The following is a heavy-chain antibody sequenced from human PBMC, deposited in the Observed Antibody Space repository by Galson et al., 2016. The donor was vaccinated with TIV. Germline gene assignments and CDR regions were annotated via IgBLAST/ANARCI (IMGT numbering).Heavy chain of an antibody. V-gene: IGHV1-69*04. CDR3: SSASHLVPTVHHY. CDR1: GGTFSSYD. Sequence: SVKVSCKASGGTFSSYDISWLRQTPGQGFEWMGRINPAVGLIKYAERFQGRFTITAAYMELSSLRSEDTAVYYCSSASHLVPTVHHYWGQGTLVTVSS. D-gene: IGHD3-3*02. J-gene: IGHJ4*02. CDR2: INPAVGLI.